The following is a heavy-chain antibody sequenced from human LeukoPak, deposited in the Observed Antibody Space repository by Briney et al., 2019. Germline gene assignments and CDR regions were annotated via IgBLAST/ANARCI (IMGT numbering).Heavy chain of an antibody. J-gene: IGHJ3*02. CDR2: IYHSGST. CDR1: GYSISSGYY. D-gene: IGHD6-19*01. V-gene: IGHV4-38-2*02. CDR3: ARARGIAVAGTRDAFDI. Sequence: SETLSLTCTVSGYSISSGYYWGWIRQPPGKGMEWIGRIYHSGSTYYNPSLKSRVTISVDTSKNQFSLKLSSVTAADTAVYYCARARGIAVAGTRDAFDIWGQGTMVTVSS.